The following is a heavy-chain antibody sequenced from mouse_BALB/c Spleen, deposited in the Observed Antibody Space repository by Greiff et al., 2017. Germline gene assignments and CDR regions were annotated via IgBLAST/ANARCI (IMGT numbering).Heavy chain of an antibody. D-gene: IGHD1-1*01. J-gene: IGHJ4*01. CDR3: ACNYYGSSYFYAMDY. V-gene: IGHV3-8*02. CDR1: GDSITSGY. Sequence: EVMLVESGPSLVKPSQTLSLTCSVTGDSITSGYWNWIRKFPGNKLEYMGYISYSGSTYYNPSLKSRISITRDTSKNQYYLQLNSVTTEDTATYYCACNYYGSSYFYAMDYWGQGTSVTVSS. CDR2: ISYSGST.